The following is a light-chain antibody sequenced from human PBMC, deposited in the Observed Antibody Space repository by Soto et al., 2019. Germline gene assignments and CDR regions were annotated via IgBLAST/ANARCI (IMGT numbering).Light chain of an antibody. V-gene: IGLV1-40*01. CDR3: QSYDSSLSAL. CDR1: SSNIGAGYD. CDR2: GNS. J-gene: IGLJ3*02. Sequence: QPVLTQPPSLSGAPGQRVTISCTGSSSNIGAGYDVHWYQQLPVTAPKLLIYGNSNRPSGVPDRFSGSKSGTSASLAITGLQAEDEADYYCQSYDSSLSALFGGGTKVTVL.